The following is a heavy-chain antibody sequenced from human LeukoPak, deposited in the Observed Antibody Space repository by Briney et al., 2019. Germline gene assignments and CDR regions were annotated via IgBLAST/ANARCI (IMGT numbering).Heavy chain of an antibody. V-gene: IGHV1-2*04. CDR1: GYTFTGYY. CDR2: INPNSGGT. D-gene: IGHD6-13*01. CDR3: ARDRGIAAAGSPNHYYYYGMDV. J-gene: IGHJ6*02. Sequence: ASVKVSCKASGYTFTGYYMHWVRQAPGRGLEWMGWINPNSGGTNYAQKFQGWVTMTRDTSISTAYMELSRLRSDDTAVYYCARDRGIAAAGSPNHYYYYGMDVWGQGTTVTVSS.